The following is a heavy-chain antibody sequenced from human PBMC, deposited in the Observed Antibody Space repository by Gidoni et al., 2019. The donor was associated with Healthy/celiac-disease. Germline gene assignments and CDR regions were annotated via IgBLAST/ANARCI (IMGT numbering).Heavy chain of an antibody. J-gene: IGHJ3*02. V-gene: IGHV6-1*01. CDR1: GDCYSKNSAA. CDR3: ATSGWRLKNAFDI. CDR2: PYYRSKWYN. D-gene: IGHD3-3*01. Sequence: QVPLPQSGPGLVKPSQTLPLTSAISGDCYSKNSAAWHWMRHSPSRGLEWLGRPYYRSKWYNDYAVSVKSRITINPDTSKNQFSLQLNSVTPEDTAVYYCATSGWRLKNAFDIWGQGTMVTVSS.